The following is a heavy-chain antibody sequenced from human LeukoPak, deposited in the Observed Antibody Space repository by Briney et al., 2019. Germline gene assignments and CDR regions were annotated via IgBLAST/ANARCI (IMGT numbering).Heavy chain of an antibody. D-gene: IGHD2-15*01. CDR2: IKPDGDTT. CDR1: GFTFSDYW. Sequence: GGSLRLSCTASGFTFSDYWVHWVRHVPGKGLMWVSRIKPDGDTTDYADSVEGRFTISRDNAKNTLFLQMNSLTAEDAAVYYCASIPLGYCSDSSCYSWFDPWGQGTLVTVAS. V-gene: IGHV3-74*01. J-gene: IGHJ5*02. CDR3: ASIPLGYCSDSSCYSWFDP.